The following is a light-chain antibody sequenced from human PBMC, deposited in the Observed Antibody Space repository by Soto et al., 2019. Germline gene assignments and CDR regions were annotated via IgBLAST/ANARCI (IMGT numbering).Light chain of an antibody. CDR1: QSVSSSY. CDR3: QQYASSTWP. CDR2: GAS. Sequence: EIVLTQSPGTLSLSPGERATLSCRASQSVSSSYLARYQQKPGQAPRLLIYGASSRATGIPDRFSGSGSGTDFTLTISRLEPEDFAVYYCQQYASSTWPFRQGTRVDIX. J-gene: IGKJ1*01. V-gene: IGKV3-20*01.